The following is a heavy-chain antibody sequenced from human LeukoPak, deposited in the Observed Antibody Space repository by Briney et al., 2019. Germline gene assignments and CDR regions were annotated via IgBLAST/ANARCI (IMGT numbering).Heavy chain of an antibody. Sequence: GGSLRLSCAASGFTISRYWMHWVRQGPGKGLVWVSRINSDGSGTSYADSVKGRFTISRDNAKNTLYLQMNSLRAEDTAVYYCAREYSTGFDPWGQGTLVTVSS. D-gene: IGHD2-15*01. CDR1: GFTISRYW. CDR3: AREYSTGFDP. J-gene: IGHJ5*02. V-gene: IGHV3-74*01. CDR2: INSDGSGT.